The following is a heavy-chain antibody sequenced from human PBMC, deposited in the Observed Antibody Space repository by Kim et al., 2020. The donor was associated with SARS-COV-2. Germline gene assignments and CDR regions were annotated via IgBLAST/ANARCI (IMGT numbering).Heavy chain of an antibody. V-gene: IGHV4-39*01. Sequence: SETLSLTCTVSGGSISSSSYYWGWIRQPPGKGLEWIGSIYYSGSTYYNPSLKSRVTISVDTSKNQFSLKLSSVTAADTAVYYCARSSGWYVALGDQNWFDPWGQGTLVTVSS. D-gene: IGHD6-19*01. CDR3: ARSSGWYVALGDQNWFDP. CDR2: IYYSGST. J-gene: IGHJ5*02. CDR1: GGSISSSSYY.